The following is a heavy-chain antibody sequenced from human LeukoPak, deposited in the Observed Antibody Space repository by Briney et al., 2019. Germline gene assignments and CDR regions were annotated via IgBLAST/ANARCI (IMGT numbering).Heavy chain of an antibody. CDR1: GFSFSNNP. J-gene: IGHJ6*03. CDR3: AGGSATTLYYYYYMDV. Sequence: PGGSLRLSCAASGFSFSNNPMHWVRQAPGRGLEWVAVSSSDGNNEYYADSVKGRFTISRDNSKNTLYLQMNSLRPEDTAVYYCAGGSATTLYYYYYMDVWGKGTTVTVSS. D-gene: IGHD1-26*01. CDR2: SSSDGNNE. V-gene: IGHV3-30*01.